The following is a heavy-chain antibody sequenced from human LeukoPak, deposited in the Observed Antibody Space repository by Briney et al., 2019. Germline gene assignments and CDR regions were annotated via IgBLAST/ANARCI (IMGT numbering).Heavy chain of an antibody. D-gene: IGHD2-2*01. CDR1: GFSFSSYG. J-gene: IGHJ4*02. V-gene: IGHV3-30*18. Sequence: GRSLRLSCAASGFSFSSYGMHWVRQAPGKGLEWVAVISYDGSNKYYADSVKGRFTISRDNSKNTVYLQMNSLRAEDTAVYYCAKAVWGSTSWPDYWGQATLATVYS. CDR2: ISYDGSNK. CDR3: AKAVWGSTSWPDY.